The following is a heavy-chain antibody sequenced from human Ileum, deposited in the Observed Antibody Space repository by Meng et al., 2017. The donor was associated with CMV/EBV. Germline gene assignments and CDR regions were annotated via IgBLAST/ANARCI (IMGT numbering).Heavy chain of an antibody. Sequence: GESLKISCVASGLTFSKYWMHWVPQAPGKGLVWVSLINGDGTRTPYADSVKGRFTISRDNAKNTVYVQMNSLRVEDTAVYYCTTGDNYYYNYWGRGTLVTVSS. CDR2: INGDGTRT. D-gene: IGHD3-10*01. CDR3: TTGDNYYYNY. J-gene: IGHJ4*02. V-gene: IGHV3-74*01. CDR1: GLTFSKYW.